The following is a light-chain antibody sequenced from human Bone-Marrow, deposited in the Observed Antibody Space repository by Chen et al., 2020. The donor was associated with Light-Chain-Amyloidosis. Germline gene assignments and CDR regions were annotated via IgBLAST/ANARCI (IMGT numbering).Light chain of an antibody. Sequence: QSALTQPPSASGSPGQSVTISCTGASRDVGSYTFVSWYQQHPGQAPKLMIHEVSKRPSGVPVRFSGSKSSNTASLTVSGLQAEDEADYYCSSYLGNNQGVFGGGTKLTVL. CDR2: EVS. CDR3: SSYLGNNQGV. J-gene: IGLJ3*02. V-gene: IGLV2-8*01. CDR1: SRDVGSYTF.